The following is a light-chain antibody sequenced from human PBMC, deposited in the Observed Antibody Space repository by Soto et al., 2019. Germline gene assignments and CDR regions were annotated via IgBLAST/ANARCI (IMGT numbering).Light chain of an antibody. CDR3: CSYAGNSGV. CDR1: SSDVGSYNF. J-gene: IGLJ3*02. CDR2: EVS. Sequence: QSVLTQPASVSGSPGQSSIISCTRTSSDVGSYNFVSWYQQHPGKAPKLMIYEVSKRPSGVSNRFSGSKSGNTASLTISGLQPEDEADYYCCSYAGNSGVFGGGTKVTVL. V-gene: IGLV2-23*02.